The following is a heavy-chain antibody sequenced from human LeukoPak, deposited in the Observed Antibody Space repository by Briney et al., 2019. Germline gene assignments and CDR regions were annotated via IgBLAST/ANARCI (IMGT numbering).Heavy chain of an antibody. CDR1: GYTFSSYW. Sequence: GESPKISCKGSGYTFSSYWIGWVRQMPGKGLEWMGVIYPGDSDTRYSPSFQGQVTISADMSIRTPYLPCSSLHASDTPLFMCARRRQQQLVLDAFDIWGQGTMVTVSS. CDR3: ARRRQQQLVLDAFDI. CDR2: IYPGDSDT. J-gene: IGHJ3*02. V-gene: IGHV5-51*01. D-gene: IGHD6-13*01.